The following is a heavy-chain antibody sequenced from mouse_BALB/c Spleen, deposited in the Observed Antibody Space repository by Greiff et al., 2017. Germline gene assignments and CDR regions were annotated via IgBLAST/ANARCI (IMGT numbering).Heavy chain of an antibody. V-gene: IGHV5-6-3*01. CDR1: GFTFSSYG. J-gene: IGHJ2*01. CDR3: ARDGKYGNYVGY. CDR2: INSNGGST. D-gene: IGHD2-10*02. Sequence: EVKLMESGGGLVQPGGSLKLSCAASGFTFSSYGMSWVRQTPDKRLELVATINSNGGSTYYPDSVKGRFTISRDNAKNTLYLQMSSLKSEDTAMYYCARDGKYGNYVGYWGQGTTLTVSS.